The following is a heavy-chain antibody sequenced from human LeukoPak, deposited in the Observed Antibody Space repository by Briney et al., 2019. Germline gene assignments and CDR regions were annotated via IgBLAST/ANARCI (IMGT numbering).Heavy chain of an antibody. Sequence: PSETLSLTCSFSGASISSGIYYWNWIRQPAGKGLEWIGRIYTRGSTNYNPSLKSRVTISVDTPKNQFSLKLSSVTAADTAVYYCAREVGGYSYGYRPTELYWYFDLWGRGTLVTVSS. D-gene: IGHD5-18*01. CDR3: AREVGGYSYGYRPTELYWYFDL. V-gene: IGHV4-61*02. CDR2: IYTRGST. CDR1: GASISSGIYY. J-gene: IGHJ2*01.